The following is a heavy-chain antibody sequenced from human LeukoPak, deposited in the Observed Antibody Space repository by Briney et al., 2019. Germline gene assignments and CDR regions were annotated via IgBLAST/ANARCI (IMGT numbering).Heavy chain of an antibody. CDR1: GFTFSSYS. CDR2: ISRSSSYI. Sequence: GGSLRLSCAASGFTFSSYSMNWVRQAQGQGLERVSSISRSSSYIYYADSVKGRFTISRDNAKNSLYLQMNSLRAEDTAVYYCARGEYDFWSGYYTGTSYTFDYWGQGTLVTVSS. CDR3: ARGEYDFWSGYYTGTSYTFDY. V-gene: IGHV3-21*01. D-gene: IGHD3-3*01. J-gene: IGHJ4*02.